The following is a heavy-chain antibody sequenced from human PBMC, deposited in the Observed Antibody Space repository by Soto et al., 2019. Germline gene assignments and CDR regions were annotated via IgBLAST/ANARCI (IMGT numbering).Heavy chain of an antibody. V-gene: IGHV3-23*01. J-gene: IGHJ6*02. CDR3: AKDLDIVVVVAALYGMDV. CDR1: GFTFSSYA. Sequence: GGSLRLSCAASGFTFSSYAMSWVRQAPGKGLEWVSAISGSGGSTYYADSVKGRFTIFRDNSKNTLYLQMNSLRAEDTAVYYCAKDLDIVVVVAALYGMDVWGQGTTVTVSS. CDR2: ISGSGGST. D-gene: IGHD2-15*01.